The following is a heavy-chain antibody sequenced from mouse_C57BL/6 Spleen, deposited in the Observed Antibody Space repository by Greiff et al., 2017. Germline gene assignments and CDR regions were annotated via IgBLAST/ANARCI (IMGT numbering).Heavy chain of an antibody. J-gene: IGHJ1*03. Sequence: EVQRVESGGGLVKPGGSLKLSCAASGFTFSDYGMHWVRQAPEKGLEWVAYISSGSSTIYYADTVKGRFTISRDNAKNTLFLQMTSLRSEDTAMYYCAREWLRRGNWYFDVWGTGTTVTVSS. V-gene: IGHV5-17*01. CDR3: AREWLRRGNWYFDV. CDR2: ISSGSSTI. CDR1: GFTFSDYG. D-gene: IGHD2-2*01.